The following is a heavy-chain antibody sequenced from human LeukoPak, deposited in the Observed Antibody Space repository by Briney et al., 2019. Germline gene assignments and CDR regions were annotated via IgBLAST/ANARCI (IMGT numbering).Heavy chain of an antibody. CDR1: GGSITSQPYY. Sequence: NPSETLSLTCSVSGGSITSQPYYWGCIRPSPTTGLDWIVSIYYFARAYYRPSLLSRASLSIDPSKNQISLNLTSVTATDTAVYYCATHKEGSYFESWGQGTLVTVSS. J-gene: IGHJ4*02. CDR2: IYYFARA. D-gene: IGHD3-10*01. CDR3: ATHKEGSYFES. V-gene: IGHV4-39*01.